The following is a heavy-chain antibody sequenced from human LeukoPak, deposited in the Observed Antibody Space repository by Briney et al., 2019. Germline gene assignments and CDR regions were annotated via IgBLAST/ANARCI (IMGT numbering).Heavy chain of an antibody. CDR3: ARELKTDVEMATVGDFDY. J-gene: IGHJ4*02. CDR1: GSTFSGYE. Sequence: GGSLRLSCTASGSTFSGYEMSWVRQAPGKGLEWVSYISTSGSTIYYAASVKGRFTISRDNAKNSLCLQMNSLRAEDTAVYYCARELKTDVEMATVGDFDYWGQGTLVTVSS. CDR2: ISTSGSTI. D-gene: IGHD5-24*01. V-gene: IGHV3-48*03.